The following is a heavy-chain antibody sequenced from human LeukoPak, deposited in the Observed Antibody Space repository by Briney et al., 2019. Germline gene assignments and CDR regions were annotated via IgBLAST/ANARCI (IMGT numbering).Heavy chain of an antibody. CDR2: INPSGGST. V-gene: IGHV1-46*01. CDR1: GYTFTSYY. D-gene: IGHD3-9*01. CDR3: ARRRLRYFDWLEGDYYYYYMDV. J-gene: IGHJ6*03. Sequence: ASVKVSCKASGYTFTSYYMHWVRQAPGQGLEWMGIINPSGGSTSYAQKFQGRVTMTRDMSTSTVYMELSSLRSEDTAVYYCARRRLRYFDWLEGDYYYYYMDVWGKGTTVTISS.